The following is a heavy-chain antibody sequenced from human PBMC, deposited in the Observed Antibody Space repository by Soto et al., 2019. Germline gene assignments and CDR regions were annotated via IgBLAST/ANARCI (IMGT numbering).Heavy chain of an antibody. V-gene: IGHV3-33*01. CDR2: IWYDGSNK. CDR3: ARQFGSSWSYYYYYYGMDV. D-gene: IGHD6-13*01. CDR1: GFTFSSYV. Sequence: GGSLRLSCAASGFTFSSYVMHWVRQAPGKGLEWVAVIWYDGSNKYYADSVKGRFTISRDNSKNTLYLQMNSLRAEDTAVYYCARQFGSSWSYYYYYYGMDVWGQGTTVTVSS. J-gene: IGHJ6*02.